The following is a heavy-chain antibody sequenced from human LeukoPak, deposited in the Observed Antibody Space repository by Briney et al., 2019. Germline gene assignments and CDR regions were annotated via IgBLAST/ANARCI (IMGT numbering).Heavy chain of an antibody. Sequence: SETLSLTCTVSGGSLGPCYYRGWIRQPPGKGLEWIGYFHNSGTSTYNPSLKSRVTISADTSKNQFSLKLNSLTTADTAVYYCTRGAGWLIDYWGQGILVTVSS. CDR2: FHNSGTS. CDR3: TRGAGWLIDY. D-gene: IGHD3-16*01. V-gene: IGHV4-59*01. CDR1: GGSLGPCY. J-gene: IGHJ4*02.